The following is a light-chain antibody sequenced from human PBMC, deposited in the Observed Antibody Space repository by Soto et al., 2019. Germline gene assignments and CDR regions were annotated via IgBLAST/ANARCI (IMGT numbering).Light chain of an antibody. CDR3: QQYYSTPWT. Sequence: DIVMTQSPDSLALSLGERATINCKSSQSLLYYRNNKNYFAWYQQKPGQPPKLLIYWASTRESGVPDRFSGSGSGTDFTLPITTLQAEDVAVYFCQQYYSTPWTFGQGTKVEIK. CDR1: QSLLYYRNNKNY. CDR2: WAS. J-gene: IGKJ1*01. V-gene: IGKV4-1*01.